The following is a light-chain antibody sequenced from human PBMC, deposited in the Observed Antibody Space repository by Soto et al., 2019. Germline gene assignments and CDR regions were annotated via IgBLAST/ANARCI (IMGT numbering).Light chain of an antibody. V-gene: IGKV1-5*01. CDR2: DAS. CDR1: QSISSW. CDR3: QQLNSYPLT. Sequence: GDRVTITCRASQSISSWLAWYQQKPGKAPKLLIYDASSLESGVPSRFSGSGSGTEFTLTISSLQPDDFATYYCQQLNSYPLTFGPGTTVDIK. J-gene: IGKJ3*01.